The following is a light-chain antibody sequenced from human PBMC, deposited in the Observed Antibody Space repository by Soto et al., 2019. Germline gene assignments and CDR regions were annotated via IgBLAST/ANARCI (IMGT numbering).Light chain of an antibody. CDR2: GAS. CDR1: QSVSSN. V-gene: IGKV3-15*01. CDR3: QQYNNWPPLT. Sequence: EIVMTQSPATLSVSPGERATLSCRASQSVSSNLAWYQQKPGQAPRLLIYGASTRATGIPARFSGSGSGTDFTLTISSLQSEDFAVYYCQQYNNWPPLTFGAGTKVDIK. J-gene: IGKJ3*01.